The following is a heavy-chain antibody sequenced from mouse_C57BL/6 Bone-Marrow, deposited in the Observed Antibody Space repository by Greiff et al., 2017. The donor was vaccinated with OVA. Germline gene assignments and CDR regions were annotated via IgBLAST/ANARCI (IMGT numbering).Heavy chain of an antibody. Sequence: EVKLVESGGDLVKPGGSLKLSCAASGFTFSSYGMSWVRQTPDKRLEWVATISSGGSYTYYPDSVKGRFTISRYNARSTLYLLMSSLKSEDTAMYYCARPRYFDYWGQGTTLTVSS. CDR1: GFTFSSYG. V-gene: IGHV5-6*01. CDR2: ISSGGSYT. CDR3: ARPRYFDY. J-gene: IGHJ2*01. D-gene: IGHD3-3*01.